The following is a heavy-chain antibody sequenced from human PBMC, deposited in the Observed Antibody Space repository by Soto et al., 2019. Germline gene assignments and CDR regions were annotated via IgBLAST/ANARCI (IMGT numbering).Heavy chain of an antibody. CDR2: ISYSGST. V-gene: IGHV4-61*01. Sequence: QVQLQESGPGLVKPSETLSLTCTVSGASVSSGNYYWSWIRQPPGKGLECIGYISYSGSTNYNPSLKSRVTISIDTSKNQFSLKWSSVTDADTAVYYCARGSGSYYAYWGQGTLVTVSS. CDR1: GASVSSGNYY. J-gene: IGHJ4*02. D-gene: IGHD1-26*01. CDR3: ARGSGSYYAY.